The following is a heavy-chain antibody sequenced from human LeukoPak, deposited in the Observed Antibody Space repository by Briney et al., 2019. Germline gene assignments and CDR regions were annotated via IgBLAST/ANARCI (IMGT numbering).Heavy chain of an antibody. CDR2: ISSSSTTI. CDR3: AREGGYAY. CDR1: GFTFSSYS. V-gene: IGHV3-48*02. Sequence: PGGSLRLSCTASGFTFSSYSMNWVRQAPGKGLEWLSYISSSSTTIYYADSVKGRFTISRDNAANSVYLHMNSLRDEDTAVYYCAREGGYAYWGQGTLVTVSS. J-gene: IGHJ4*02. D-gene: IGHD2-2*01.